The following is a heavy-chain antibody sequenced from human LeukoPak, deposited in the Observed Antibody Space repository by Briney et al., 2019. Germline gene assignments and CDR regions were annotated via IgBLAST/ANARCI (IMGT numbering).Heavy chain of an antibody. CDR2: IYTSGST. Sequence: PSETLSLTCAVYGGSISSYYWSWIRQPAGKGLEWIGRIYTSGSTNYNPSLKSRVTMSVDTSKNQFSLKLSSVTAADTAVYYCARVMKPGNWFDPWGQGTPVTVSS. CDR1: GGSISSYY. V-gene: IGHV4-59*10. J-gene: IGHJ5*02. D-gene: IGHD2-8*01. CDR3: ARVMKPGNWFDP.